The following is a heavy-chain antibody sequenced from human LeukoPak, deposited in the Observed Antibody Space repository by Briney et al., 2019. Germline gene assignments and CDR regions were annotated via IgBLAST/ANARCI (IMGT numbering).Heavy chain of an antibody. Sequence: RASETLSLTCAVYGGSFSGYYWSWIRQPPGKGLEWIGEINHSGSTNYNPSLKSRVTISVDTSKNQFSLKLSSVTAADTAVYYCARYGLYCSGGSCYSGYYFDYWGQGTLATVSS. J-gene: IGHJ4*02. CDR1: GGSFSGYY. CDR3: ARYGLYCSGGSCYSGYYFDY. V-gene: IGHV4-34*01. CDR2: INHSGST. D-gene: IGHD2-15*01.